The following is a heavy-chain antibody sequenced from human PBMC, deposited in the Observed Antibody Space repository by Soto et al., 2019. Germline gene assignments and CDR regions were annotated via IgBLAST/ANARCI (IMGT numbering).Heavy chain of an antibody. D-gene: IGHD3-9*01. J-gene: IGHJ4*02. CDR3: ARDVRRYFDGVYY. CDR2: ISSSSSYI. Sequence: GGSLRLSCAASGFTFSSYSMNWVRQAPGKGLEWVSSISSSSSYIYYEDSVKGRFTISRDNAKNSLYLQMNSLRAEDTAVYYCARDVRRYFDGVYYWGQGTLVTVSS. CDR1: GFTFSSYS. V-gene: IGHV3-21*01.